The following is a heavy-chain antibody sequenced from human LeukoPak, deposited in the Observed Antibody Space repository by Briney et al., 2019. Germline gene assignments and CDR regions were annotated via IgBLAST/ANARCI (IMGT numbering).Heavy chain of an antibody. D-gene: IGHD4-17*01. CDR2: IKQDGSEK. CDR1: GFTFSSYW. CDR3: AREKNDYGDAFDY. Sequence: QPGXSLRLSCAASGFTFSSYWMSWVRQAPGKGLEWVANIKQDGSEKYYVDSVKGRFTISRDNAKNSLYLQMNSLRAEDTAVYYCAREKNDYGDAFDYWGQGTLVTVSS. J-gene: IGHJ4*02. V-gene: IGHV3-7*01.